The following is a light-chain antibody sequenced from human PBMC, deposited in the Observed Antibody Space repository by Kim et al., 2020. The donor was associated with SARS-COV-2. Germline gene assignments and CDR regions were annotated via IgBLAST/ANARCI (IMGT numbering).Light chain of an antibody. CDR2: EAS. J-gene: IGKJ1*01. Sequence: ASIGDRVAITCRASQTVSIWLVWYQQKPGKAPNLLIYEASTLESGVPSRFSGSGSETEFTLTISSLQPDDFATYYCQQYRSYPWTFGQGTKVDIK. CDR1: QTVSIW. CDR3: QQYRSYPWT. V-gene: IGKV1-5*01.